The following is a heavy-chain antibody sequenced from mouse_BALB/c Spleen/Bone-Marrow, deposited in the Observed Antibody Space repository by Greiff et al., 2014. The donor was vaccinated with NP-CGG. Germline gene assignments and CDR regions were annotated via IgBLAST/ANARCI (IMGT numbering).Heavy chain of an antibody. CDR2: IYPGDGDT. D-gene: IGHD5-5*01. CDR1: GYAFSSSW. CDR3: ARHYLYYFDY. J-gene: IGHJ2*01. Sequence: VQRVESGPELVKPGASVKISCKASGYAFSSSWMNWVKQRPGQGLEWIGRIYPGDGDTNYNGKFKGKATLTADKSSSTAYMQLSSLTSVDSAVYFCARHYLYYFDYWGQGTTLTVSS. V-gene: IGHV1-82*01.